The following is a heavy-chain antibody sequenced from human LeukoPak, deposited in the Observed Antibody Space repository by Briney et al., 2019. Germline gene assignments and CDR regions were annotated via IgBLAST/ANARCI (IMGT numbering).Heavy chain of an antibody. J-gene: IGHJ4*02. Sequence: GGSLRLSCAASGFTFSSYAMHWVRQAPGKGLEWVAVISYDGSNKYYADSVKGRFTISRDNSKNTLYLQMNSLRAEDTAVYYCATKNSGRAADYWGQGTLATVSS. CDR1: GFTFSSYA. V-gene: IGHV3-30-3*01. CDR2: ISYDGSNK. D-gene: IGHD1-26*01. CDR3: ATKNSGRAADY.